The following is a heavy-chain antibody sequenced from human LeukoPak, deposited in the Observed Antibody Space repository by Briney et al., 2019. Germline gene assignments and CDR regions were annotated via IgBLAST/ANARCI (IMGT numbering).Heavy chain of an antibody. V-gene: IGHV3-21*01. CDR3: ARDPGSRQQLVVDY. CDR1: GFTFSSYS. D-gene: IGHD6-13*01. CDR2: ISSSSSYI. Sequence: GGSLSLSCAASGFTFSSYSMNWVRQAPGKGLEWVSSISSSSSYIYYADSVKGRFTISRDNAKNSLYLQMNSLRVEDTAVYYCARDPGSRQQLVVDYWGQGTLVTVSS. J-gene: IGHJ4*02.